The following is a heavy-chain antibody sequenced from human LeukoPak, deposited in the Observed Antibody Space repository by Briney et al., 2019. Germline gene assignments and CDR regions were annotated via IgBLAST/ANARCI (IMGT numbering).Heavy chain of an antibody. V-gene: IGHV4-59*01. J-gene: IGHJ6*04. CDR2: IYYSGST. D-gene: IGHD6-19*01. CDR3: ALLAVAGTRGGYYYYGMDV. Sequence: SETLSLTCTVSGGSISSYYWSWIRQPPEKGLEWIGYIYYSGSTNYNPSLKSRVTISVDTSKNQSSLKLSSVTAADTAVYYCALLAVAGTRGGYYYYGMDVWGKGTTVTVSS. CDR1: GGSISSYY.